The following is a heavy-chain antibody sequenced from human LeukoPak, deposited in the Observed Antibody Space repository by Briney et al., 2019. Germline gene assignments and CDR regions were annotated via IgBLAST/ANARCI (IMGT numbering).Heavy chain of an antibody. Sequence: GGSPRLSCAASGFTFSSYSMNWVRQAPGEGLEWVSSISSSSSYIYYADSVKGRFTISRDNAKNSLYLQMNSLRAEDTAVYYCARVFYGSGSYYRSYWGQGTPVTVSS. CDR1: GFTFSSYS. CDR2: ISSSSSYI. J-gene: IGHJ4*02. V-gene: IGHV3-21*01. D-gene: IGHD1-26*01. CDR3: ARVFYGSGSYYRSY.